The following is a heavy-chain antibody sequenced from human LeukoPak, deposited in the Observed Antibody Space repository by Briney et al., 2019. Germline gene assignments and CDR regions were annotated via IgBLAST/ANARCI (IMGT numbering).Heavy chain of an antibody. CDR1: GGSISSSSYY. V-gene: IGHV4-39*01. J-gene: IGHJ3*02. Sequence: SETLSLTCTVSGGSISSSSYYWGWIRQPPGKGLEWIGSIYYSGSTYYNPSLKSRVTISVDTSKNQFSLKLSSVTAADTAVYYCARTGDIVLMVYAIAAFDIWGQRTMVTVSS. CDR2: IYYSGST. D-gene: IGHD2-8*01. CDR3: ARTGDIVLMVYAIAAFDI.